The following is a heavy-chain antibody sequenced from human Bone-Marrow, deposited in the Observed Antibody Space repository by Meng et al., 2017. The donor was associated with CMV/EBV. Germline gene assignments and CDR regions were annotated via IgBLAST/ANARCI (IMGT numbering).Heavy chain of an antibody. Sequence: GGSLRLSCATSGFTVSSNYMSWVRQAPGKGLEWVSSISSSSSYIYYADSVKGRFTISRDNAKNSLYLQMNSLRAEDTAVYYCARSSENYYYYGMDVWGQGTTVTVSS. CDR1: GFTVSSNY. D-gene: IGHD1-14*01. CDR2: ISSSSSYI. J-gene: IGHJ6*02. V-gene: IGHV3-21*01. CDR3: ARSSENYYYYGMDV.